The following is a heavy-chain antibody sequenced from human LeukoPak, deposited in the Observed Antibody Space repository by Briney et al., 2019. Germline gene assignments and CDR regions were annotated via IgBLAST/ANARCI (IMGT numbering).Heavy chain of an antibody. V-gene: IGHV1-24*01. CDR2: FDPEDGET. Sequence: GASVKVSCKVSGYTLTELSMHWVRQAPGKGLEWMGGFDPEDGETIYARKFQGRVTMTEDTSTDTAYIELSSLRSEDTAVYYCATPILTGYPLDYWGQGTLVTVSS. D-gene: IGHD3-9*01. CDR1: GYTLTELS. J-gene: IGHJ4*02. CDR3: ATPILTGYPLDY.